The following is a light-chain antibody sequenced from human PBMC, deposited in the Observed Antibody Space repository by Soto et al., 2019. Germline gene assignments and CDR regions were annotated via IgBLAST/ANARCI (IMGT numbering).Light chain of an antibody. CDR1: QSVNNN. Sequence: EIVMTQSPATLSVSPGERATLSCRASQSVNNNLAWYQQKPGQVPRLLIYGASARATGIPARFSGSGSGTEFTLTISSLQSEDFAVYYCQQYNNWPLTFGGGTNVEIK. CDR3: QQYNNWPLT. CDR2: GAS. J-gene: IGKJ4*01. V-gene: IGKV3-15*01.